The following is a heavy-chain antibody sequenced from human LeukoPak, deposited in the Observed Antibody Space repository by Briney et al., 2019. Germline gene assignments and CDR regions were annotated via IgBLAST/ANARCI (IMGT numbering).Heavy chain of an antibody. J-gene: IGHJ4*02. V-gene: IGHV3-23*01. Sequence: GGSLRLSCEASGFTFGSHAMYWVRQAPGKGLECVAGIFGSGGSPHYADPVKGRFTISRDNSRNTVYLQINSLRAEDTAVYYCGKTTVGYSSGQKPAWPVDYWGQGTLVTVSS. CDR2: IFGSGGSP. CDR3: GKTTVGYSSGQKPAWPVDY. CDR1: GFTFGSHA. D-gene: IGHD5-18*01.